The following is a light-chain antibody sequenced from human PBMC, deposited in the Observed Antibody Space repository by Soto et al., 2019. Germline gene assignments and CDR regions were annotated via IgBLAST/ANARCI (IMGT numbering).Light chain of an antibody. CDR2: WAS. CDR3: QQYFSTLVT. J-gene: IGKJ5*01. CDR1: QSILYNSNKKNY. Sequence: DIVMPQSPDSLAVSLGATATINCKSSQSILYNSNKKNYLAWYQQRPGQPPNLLSYWASVRESGVPDRFSASGSGTDFTLTISSLQPEDVAIYYCQQYFSTLVTFGQGTRLDIK. V-gene: IGKV4-1*01.